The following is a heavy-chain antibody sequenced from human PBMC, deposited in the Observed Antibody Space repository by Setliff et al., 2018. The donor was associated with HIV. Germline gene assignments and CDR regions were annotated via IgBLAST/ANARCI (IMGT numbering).Heavy chain of an antibody. CDR3: IPGGSSSIFFPH. J-gene: IGHJ4*02. V-gene: IGHV3-73*01. Sequence: AGGSLRLSCAASGFGFSGSAMHWVRQASGKGLEWVGHIRTKANSYATVYAASVKGRFTISRDDAKNTAYLQMSSLKTEDTALYYCIPGGSSSIFFPHWGRGTLVTVSS. D-gene: IGHD2-2*01. CDR2: IRTKANSYAT. CDR1: GFGFSGSA.